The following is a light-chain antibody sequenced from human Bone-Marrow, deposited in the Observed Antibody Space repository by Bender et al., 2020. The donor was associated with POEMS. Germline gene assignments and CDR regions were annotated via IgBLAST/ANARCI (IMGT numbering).Light chain of an antibody. V-gene: IGLV2-8*01. CDR1: NSDIGRHNF. CDR3: QSSDSSMSAPYV. J-gene: IGLJ1*01. Sequence: QSALTQPPSASGSPGQSVTIPCTGTNSDIGRHNFVSWYRHHPGKAPKLIIYDVTKRPSGVPDRFSGSKSGNTASLTVTGLQAEDEADYYCQSSDSSMSAPYVFGTGTKVTVL. CDR2: DVT.